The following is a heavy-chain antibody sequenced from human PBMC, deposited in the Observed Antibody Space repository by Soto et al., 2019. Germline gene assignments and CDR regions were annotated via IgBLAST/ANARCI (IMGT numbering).Heavy chain of an antibody. CDR1: GYSISSGYY. CDR3: GGAARPGDYYGMDV. CDR2: IYHSGST. J-gene: IGHJ6*02. V-gene: IGHV4-38-2*01. D-gene: IGHD6-6*01. Sequence: SETLSLTCAVSGYSISSGYYWGWIRQPPGKGLEWIGSIYHSGSTYYNPSLKSRVTISVDTSKNQFSLKLSSVTAADTAAYYCGGAARPGDYYGMDVWGQGTTVTVSS.